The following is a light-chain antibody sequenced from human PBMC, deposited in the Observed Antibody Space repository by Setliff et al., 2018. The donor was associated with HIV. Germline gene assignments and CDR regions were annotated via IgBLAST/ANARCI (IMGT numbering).Light chain of an antibody. J-gene: IGKJ1*01. V-gene: IGKV3-20*01. CDR3: HQYSRSSPRT. CDR2: DAS. Sequence: EIVLTQTPRTLALSPGERATLSCRASLSLSRSSLAWYQHKPGQPPRLLIYDASTRATGIPDRFSGYGSGTDFTLIISRLEPEDVAVYYCHQYSRSSPRTFGQGTKVDIK. CDR1: LSLSRSS.